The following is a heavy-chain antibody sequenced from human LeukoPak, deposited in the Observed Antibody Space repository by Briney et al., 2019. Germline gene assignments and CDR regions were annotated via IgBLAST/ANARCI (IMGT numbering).Heavy chain of an antibody. CDR3: ARGEGEYDFWSGYYNWFDP. J-gene: IGHJ5*02. D-gene: IGHD3-3*01. CDR2: IYYSGST. CDR1: GGSISSGGYY. Sequence: SETLSLTCTVSGGSISSGGYYWSWIRQHPGKGLEWIGYIYYSGSTYYNPSLKSRVTISVDTSKNQVSLKLSSVTAADTAVYYCARGEGEYDFWSGYYNWFDPWGQGTLVTVSS. V-gene: IGHV4-31*03.